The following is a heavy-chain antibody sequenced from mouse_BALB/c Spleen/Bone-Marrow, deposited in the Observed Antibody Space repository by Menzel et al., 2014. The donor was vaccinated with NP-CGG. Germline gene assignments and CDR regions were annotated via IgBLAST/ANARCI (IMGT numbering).Heavy chain of an antibody. CDR3: ASRDSSGYVPDY. D-gene: IGHD3-2*01. V-gene: IGHV1S132*01. CDR2: IFPGTGTT. J-gene: IGHJ2*01. CDR1: GYTFTSYW. Sequence: LLESGAELVKPGASVKLSCKTSGYTFTSYWIQWVKQRPGQGLGWIGEIFPGTGTTYYNEKFKGKATLTIDTSSSTAYMQLSSLTSEDSAVYFCASRDSSGYVPDYWGQGTTLTVSS.